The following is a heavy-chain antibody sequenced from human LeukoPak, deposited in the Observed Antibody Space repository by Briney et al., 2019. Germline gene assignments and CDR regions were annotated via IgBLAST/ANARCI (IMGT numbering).Heavy chain of an antibody. CDR3: ARDKDPYYYYYMDV. CDR1: GFTFSSYG. CDR2: ISGSGGST. Sequence: GGSLRLSCAASGFTFSSYGMSWVRQAPGKGLEWVSAISGSGGSTYYADSVKGRFTISRDNSKNTLYLQMNSLRAEDTAVYYCARDKDPYYYYYMDVWGKGTTVTVSS. J-gene: IGHJ6*03. V-gene: IGHV3-23*01.